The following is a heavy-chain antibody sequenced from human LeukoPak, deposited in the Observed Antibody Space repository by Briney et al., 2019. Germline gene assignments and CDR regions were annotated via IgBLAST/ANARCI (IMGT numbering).Heavy chain of an antibody. CDR1: GFTFSSYS. V-gene: IGHV3-48*02. CDR3: AKVFVLMRGTPENWFDP. D-gene: IGHD1-14*01. Sequence: GGSLRLSCAASGFTFSSYSMNWVRQAPGKGLEWVSYISSSSSTIYYADSVKGRFTISRDNAKNSLYLQMNSLRDEDTAIYFCAKVFVLMRGTPENWFDPWGQGTLVTVSS. CDR2: ISSSSSTI. J-gene: IGHJ5*02.